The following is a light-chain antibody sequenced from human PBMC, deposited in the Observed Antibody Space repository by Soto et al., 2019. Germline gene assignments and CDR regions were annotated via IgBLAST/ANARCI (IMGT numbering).Light chain of an antibody. Sequence: DIQMTQSPSSLSASVGDRVTVTCRASQGISNYLAWYQQLPGKVPKLLIYVASTLQSGVPSRFSGSGSGTDFTLTISSLQTEDVATYYCQKYNSAPWTFGQGTKVEIK. V-gene: IGKV1-27*01. CDR3: QKYNSAPWT. CDR2: VAS. J-gene: IGKJ1*01. CDR1: QGISNY.